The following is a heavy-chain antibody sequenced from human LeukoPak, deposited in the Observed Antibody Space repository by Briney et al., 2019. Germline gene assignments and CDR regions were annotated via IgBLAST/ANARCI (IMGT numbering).Heavy chain of an antibody. Sequence: GGSLRLSCAASRFTFSDYWMSWVRQAPGKGLEWVAYIKRDGSDIYYVDSVKGRFIISRDNAKNSLYLQMNSLRAEGTAVYYCARDPDYRGSQPHGYFDYWGQGTLATVSS. CDR2: IKRDGSDI. D-gene: IGHD3-16*01. CDR3: ARDPDYRGSQPHGYFDY. CDR1: RFTFSDYW. V-gene: IGHV3-7*01. J-gene: IGHJ4*02.